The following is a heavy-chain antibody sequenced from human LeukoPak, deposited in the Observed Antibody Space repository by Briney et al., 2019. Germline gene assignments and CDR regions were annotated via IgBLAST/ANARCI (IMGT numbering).Heavy chain of an antibody. CDR3: ARGSEYGDYVDY. Sequence: GGSLRLSCAASGFTVSSNYMSWVRQAPGKGLEWVSVIYSGDNTYYADSVKGRFTISRDNAKNTLYLQMNSLRAEDTAVYYCARGSEYGDYVDYWGQGTLVTVSS. D-gene: IGHD4-17*01. J-gene: IGHJ4*02. CDR2: IYSGDNT. V-gene: IGHV3-66*01. CDR1: GFTVSSNY.